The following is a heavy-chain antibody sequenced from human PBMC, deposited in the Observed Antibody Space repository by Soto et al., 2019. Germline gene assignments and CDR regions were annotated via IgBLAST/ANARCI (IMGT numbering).Heavy chain of an antibody. D-gene: IGHD6-13*01. V-gene: IGHV3-23*01. CDR2: ISGSGGST. CDR1: GFTFSSYA. CDR3: ATLLIPTTGYSSSRASYFAY. J-gene: IGHJ4*02. Sequence: RLSCAASGFTFSSYAMSWVRQAPGKGLEWVSAISGSGGSTYYADSVKGRFTISRDNSKNTLYLQMNSLRAEDTAVYYCATLLIPTTGYSSSRASYFAYWGSGPLVTVSS.